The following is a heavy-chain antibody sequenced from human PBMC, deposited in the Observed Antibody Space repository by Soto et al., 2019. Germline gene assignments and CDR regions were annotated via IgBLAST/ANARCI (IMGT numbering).Heavy chain of an antibody. D-gene: IGHD5-12*01. CDR1: GGTFSSYA. CDR2: IIPIFGTA. CDR3: ARDRSGYSGYDIDY. J-gene: IGHJ4*02. V-gene: IGHV1-69*13. Sequence: VASVKVSCKASGGTFSSYAISWVRQAPGQGLEWMGGIIPIFGTANYAQKFQGRVTITADESTSTAYMELSSLRSEDTAVYYCARDRSGYSGYDIDYWGQGSLVTVSS.